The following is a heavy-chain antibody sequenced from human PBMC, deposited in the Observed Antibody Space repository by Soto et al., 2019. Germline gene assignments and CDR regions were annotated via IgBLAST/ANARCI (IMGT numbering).Heavy chain of an antibody. V-gene: IGHV3-30-3*01. J-gene: IGHJ6*02. Sequence: QVQLVESGGGVVQPGRSLRLSCAASGFTFSSYAMHWVRQAPGKGLEWVAVISYDGSNKYYADSVKGRFTISRDNSKNTLYLQMNSLRAEDTAVYYCVRGLRYFDWLLATYYYYGMDVWGQGTTVTVSS. CDR2: ISYDGSNK. D-gene: IGHD3-9*01. CDR3: VRGLRYFDWLLATYYYYGMDV. CDR1: GFTFSSYA.